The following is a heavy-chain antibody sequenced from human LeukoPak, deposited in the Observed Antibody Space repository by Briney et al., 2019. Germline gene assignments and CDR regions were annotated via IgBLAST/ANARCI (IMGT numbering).Heavy chain of an antibody. CDR1: GYTFTGYY. J-gene: IGHJ4*02. Sequence: ASVKVSCKASGYTFTGYYMHWVRQAPGLGLEWMGWINPNSGGTNYGRVTMTRDTSTSTVYMELSSLRSEDTAVYYCASLVTGDPIFDYWGQGTLVTVSS. D-gene: IGHD7-27*01. CDR2: INPNSGGT. V-gene: IGHV1-2*02. CDR3: ASLVTGDPIFDY.